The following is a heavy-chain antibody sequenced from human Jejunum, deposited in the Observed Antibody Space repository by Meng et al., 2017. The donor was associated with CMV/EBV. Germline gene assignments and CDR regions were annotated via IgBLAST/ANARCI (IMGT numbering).Heavy chain of an antibody. Sequence: KASGYTFTSYYMTWVRQAPGQGLEWMGIINPSGGSTTYPQPFQGRLIMTRDTSTTTVYMELSSLSSEDTAVYYCARDKGSNWFDPWGQGTLVTVSS. V-gene: IGHV1-46*01. CDR1: GYTFTSYY. J-gene: IGHJ5*02. CDR2: INPSGGST. CDR3: ARDKGSNWFDP.